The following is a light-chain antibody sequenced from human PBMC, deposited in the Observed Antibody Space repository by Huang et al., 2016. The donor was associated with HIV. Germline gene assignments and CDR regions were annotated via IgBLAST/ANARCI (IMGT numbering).Light chain of an antibody. J-gene: IGKJ1*01. CDR1: NRISSW. CDR3: QQQWT. Sequence: DIQMTQSPSTLSAFVGDRVTITCRTSNRISSWLAWYQQKPGKAPNLLISKASNVESVVPSRFSGNGSGTEFTLTISGLQPDDLATYYCQQQWTFGQGTKVEI. V-gene: IGKV1-5*03. CDR2: KAS.